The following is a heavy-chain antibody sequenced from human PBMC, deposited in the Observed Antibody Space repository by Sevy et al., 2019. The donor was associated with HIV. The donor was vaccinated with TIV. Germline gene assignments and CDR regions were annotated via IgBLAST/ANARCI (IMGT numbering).Heavy chain of an antibody. CDR2: IRDDGSIK. CDR1: GFTFTSYG. V-gene: IGHV3-30*02. J-gene: IGHJ4*02. CDR3: AKDSTFVSLYSNSRGYGALRSYFDS. D-gene: IGHD3-22*01. Sequence: GGSLRLSCAASGFTFTSYGMHWVRQAPGKGLEWVAFIRDDGSIKSYAESVKGRVTISRDNSKNTVYLEMDSLTGEDTAVYYCAKDSTFVSLYSNSRGYGALRSYFDSWGQGALVTVSS.